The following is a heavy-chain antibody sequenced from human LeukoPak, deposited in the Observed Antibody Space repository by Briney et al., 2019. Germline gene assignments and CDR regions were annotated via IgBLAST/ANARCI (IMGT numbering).Heavy chain of an antibody. CDR1: GFTFSSYA. J-gene: IGHJ6*03. V-gene: IGHV3-23*01. CDR3: AKGHAPTYYYYYYYMDV. Sequence: GGSLRLSCAASGFTFSSYAMSWVRQAPGKGLEWVSAISGSGGSTYYADSVKGRFTISRDNSQNTLYLQMNSLRAEDTAVYYCAKGHAPTYYYYYYYMDVWGKGTTVTVSS. CDR2: ISGSGGST.